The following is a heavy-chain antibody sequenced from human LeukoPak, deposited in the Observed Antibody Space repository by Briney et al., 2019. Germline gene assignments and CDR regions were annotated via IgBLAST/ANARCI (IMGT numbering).Heavy chain of an antibody. V-gene: IGHV1-69*04. Sequence: ASVKVSCKASGGTFSSYAISWVRQAPGQGLEWMGRIIPILGIANYAQKFQGRVTITADKSTSTAYMELSSLRSEDTAVYYCAREHAHIVVVTAIPTSFDYWGQGTLVTVSS. CDR2: IIPILGIA. J-gene: IGHJ4*02. CDR3: AREHAHIVVVTAIPTSFDY. D-gene: IGHD2-21*02. CDR1: GGTFSSYA.